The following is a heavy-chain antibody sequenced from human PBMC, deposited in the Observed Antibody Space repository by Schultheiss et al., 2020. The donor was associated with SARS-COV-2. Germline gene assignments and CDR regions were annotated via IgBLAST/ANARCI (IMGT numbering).Heavy chain of an antibody. Sequence: GGSLRLSCSASGFTFSSYAMHWVRQAPGKGLESVSTINNNGGSTYYADSVKGRFTISRDNSKNTLYLQMDSLRAEDTAVYYCARDPGSYMLYFDYWGQGTLVTVSS. V-gene: IGHV3-64*04. CDR2: INNNGGST. D-gene: IGHD1-26*01. CDR3: ARDPGSYMLYFDY. J-gene: IGHJ4*02. CDR1: GFTFSSYA.